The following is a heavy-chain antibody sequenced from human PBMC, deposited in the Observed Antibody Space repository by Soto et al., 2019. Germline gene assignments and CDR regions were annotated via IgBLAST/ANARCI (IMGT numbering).Heavy chain of an antibody. CDR1: GYTFTSYA. CDR3: ARMATIFDSGTLGY. J-gene: IGHJ4*02. Sequence: ASVKVSCKASGYTFTSYAMHWVRQAPGQRLEWMGWINAGNGNTKYSQKFQGRVTITRDTSASTAYVELSSLRSEDTAVYYCARMATIFDSGTLGYWGQGTLVTVSS. CDR2: INAGNGNT. D-gene: IGHD3-3*01. V-gene: IGHV1-3*01.